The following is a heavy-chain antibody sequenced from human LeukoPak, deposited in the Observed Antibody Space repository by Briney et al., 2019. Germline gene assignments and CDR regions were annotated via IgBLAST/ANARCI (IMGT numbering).Heavy chain of an antibody. CDR2: TYYRSTWHH. V-gene: IGHV6-1*01. CDR3: AREVDIVVVTAVNFDF. D-gene: IGHD2-21*02. Sequence: SQTLSLTCAISGDSVSSNNAAWNWIRQSPSRGLEWLGRTYYRSTWHHDYAVSVKSRITINPDTSKNQFSLQLSSVTPEDTAVYYCAREVDIVVVTAVNFDFWGQGTRVTVSS. CDR1: GDSVSSNNAA. J-gene: IGHJ4*02.